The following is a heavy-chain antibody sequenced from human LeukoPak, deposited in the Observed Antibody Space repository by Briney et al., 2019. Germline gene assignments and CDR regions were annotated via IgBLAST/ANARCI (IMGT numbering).Heavy chain of an antibody. V-gene: IGHV3-23*01. Sequence: LTGGSLRLSCAASGFTFSSYAMSWVRQAPGKGLEWVSAISGSGGSTYYADSVKGRFTISRDNSKNTLYLQMNSLRAEDTAVYYCAKLGTRGFYFDYWGQGTLVTVSS. CDR2: ISGSGGST. D-gene: IGHD3-16*01. CDR3: AKLGTRGFYFDY. CDR1: GFTFSSYA. J-gene: IGHJ4*02.